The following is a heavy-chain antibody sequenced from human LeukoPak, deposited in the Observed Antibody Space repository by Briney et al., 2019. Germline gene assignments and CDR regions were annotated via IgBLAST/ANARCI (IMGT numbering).Heavy chain of an antibody. CDR2: MNPNSGNT. CDR1: GDTFTSYD. CDR3: ARDFVNRGYYFDY. Sequence: GASVKVSCKASGDTFTSYDINWVRQATGQGLEWMRWMNPNSGNTDYAQKFQGRFTITINTSISTAYMELSSLRSEDTGVYYCARDFVNRGYYFDYWGQGTQVTVSS. V-gene: IGHV1-8*03. D-gene: IGHD3-22*01. J-gene: IGHJ4*02.